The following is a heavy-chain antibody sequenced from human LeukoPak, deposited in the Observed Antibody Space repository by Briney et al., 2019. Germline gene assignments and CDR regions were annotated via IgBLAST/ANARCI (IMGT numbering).Heavy chain of an antibody. CDR1: GGSITNYY. CDR3: ARSWSCRLHFDY. Sequence: PSETLSLTCTVSGGSITNYYWNWIRQPPGKGLEWIGYIYDSGRTNYKSSLKSRVIISLDTSKNQFSLKLTTVTAADTAVYYCARSWSCRLHFDYWGQGTLVTVSS. V-gene: IGHV4-59*08. D-gene: IGHD1-26*01. CDR2: IYDSGRT. J-gene: IGHJ4*02.